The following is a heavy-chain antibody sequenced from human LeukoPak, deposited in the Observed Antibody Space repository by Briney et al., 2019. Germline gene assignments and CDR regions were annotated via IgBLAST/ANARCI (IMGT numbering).Heavy chain of an antibody. CDR3: ASLQGYCSGNRCPSSANYYYYMDV. J-gene: IGHJ6*03. Sequence: PSETLSLTCTVSGESTRSYYWGWIRQPPGKGLEWIGSIYYSGNSYYNPSLKSRVTMSIDTSKNQFSLKVNSVTAADTAVYYCASLQGYCSGNRCPSSANYYYYMDVWGKGTTVTVSS. D-gene: IGHD2-15*01. V-gene: IGHV4-39*07. CDR1: GESTRSYY. CDR2: IYYSGNS.